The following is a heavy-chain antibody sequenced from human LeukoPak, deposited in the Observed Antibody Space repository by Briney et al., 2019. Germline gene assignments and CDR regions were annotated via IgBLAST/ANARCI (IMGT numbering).Heavy chain of an antibody. CDR3: ARGDYGGLGA. J-gene: IGHJ5*02. CDR2: IYHSGST. V-gene: IGHV4-30-2*01. Sequence: KASEPLSLTCAVSGGSLSGGFTWSWIRQPLGKGLEWIGFIYHSGSTYYNPSLKSRVTISIDTSKNQVSLNLTSVTAADTAMYFCARGDYGGLGAWGQGILVTVSS. D-gene: IGHD4-23*01. CDR1: GGSLSGGFT.